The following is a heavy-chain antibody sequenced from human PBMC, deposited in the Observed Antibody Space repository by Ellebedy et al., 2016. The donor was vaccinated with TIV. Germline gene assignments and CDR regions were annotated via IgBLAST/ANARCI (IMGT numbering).Heavy chain of an antibody. CDR2: MNPNSGYT. V-gene: IGHV1-8*01. Sequence: AASVKVSCKVSGYTLTELSMHWVRQAAGLGLEWMGWMNPNSGYTGSAQEFQGRVTMTRDTSMSTAYMELSSLRSEDTAMYYCAKDQVGGDGRWVFDLWGQGTMVTVSS. CDR1: GYTLTELS. CDR3: AKDQVGGDGRWVFDL. D-gene: IGHD3-16*01. J-gene: IGHJ3*01.